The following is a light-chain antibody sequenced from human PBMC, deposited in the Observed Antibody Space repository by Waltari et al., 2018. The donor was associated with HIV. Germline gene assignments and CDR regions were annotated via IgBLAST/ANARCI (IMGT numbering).Light chain of an antibody. J-gene: IGLJ1*01. CDR3: QAWDSNTASYV. Sequence: SYELTQPPSVSVSPGQTASIFCSGDKLGDTYASWYQQRPGQSPVLVIYQDTKRPSGLPERFAGSNSGNTATLTISGTQAMDEADYYCQAWDSNTASYVFGTGTKVTVL. CDR1: KLGDTY. CDR2: QDT. V-gene: IGLV3-1*01.